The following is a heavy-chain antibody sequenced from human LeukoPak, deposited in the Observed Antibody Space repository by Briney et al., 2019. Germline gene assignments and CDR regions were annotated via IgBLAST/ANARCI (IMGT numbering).Heavy chain of an antibody. CDR1: GFTFDTYG. Sequence: PGGSLRLSCVGSGFTFDTYGMSWVRQAPGQGLEWVSGIGAKGLGTSYAASVKGRFTISRDNSKKTLSLHMDNLRAEDTAIYYCAKDFNIVDAFDMWGLGSTVIVSS. CDR3: AKDFNIVDAFDM. V-gene: IGHV3-23*01. D-gene: IGHD1-26*01. J-gene: IGHJ3*02. CDR2: IGAKGLGT.